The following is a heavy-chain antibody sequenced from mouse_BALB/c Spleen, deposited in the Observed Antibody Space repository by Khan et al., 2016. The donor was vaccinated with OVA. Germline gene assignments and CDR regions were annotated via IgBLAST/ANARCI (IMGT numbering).Heavy chain of an antibody. J-gene: IGHJ4*01. CDR1: GFNLKDYY. CDR3: ARRAYGAMDY. V-gene: IGHV14-1*02. Sequence: VQLQQSGAELVRPGALVKLSCKASGFNLKDYYMHWVKQRPEQGLEWIGWIDPENGNTIYDPKFQDKASMTADPSSNTAYLQLSSLTSEDTAVYYVARRAYGAMDYWGQGTSVTVAS. D-gene: IGHD1-1*02. CDR2: IDPENGNT.